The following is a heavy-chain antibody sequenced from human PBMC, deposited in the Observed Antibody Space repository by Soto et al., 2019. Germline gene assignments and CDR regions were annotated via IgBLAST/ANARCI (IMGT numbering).Heavy chain of an antibody. V-gene: IGHV4-34*01. CDR3: ARGRRYCSSTSCYLYYGMDV. CDR2: INHSGST. Sequence: SETLSLTCAVYGGSFSGYYWSWIRQPPGKGLEWIGEINHSGSTNYNPSLKSRVTISVDTSKNQFSLKLSSVTAADTAVYYCARGRRYCSSTSCYLYYGMDVWGQGTTVTVSS. D-gene: IGHD2-2*01. J-gene: IGHJ6*02. CDR1: GGSFSGYY.